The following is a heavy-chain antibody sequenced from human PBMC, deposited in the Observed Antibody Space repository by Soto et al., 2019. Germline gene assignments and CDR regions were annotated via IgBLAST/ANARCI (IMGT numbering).Heavy chain of an antibody. V-gene: IGHV4-30-2*01. CDR1: GGSIGGAGYS. J-gene: IGHJ5*02. Sequence: SETLSLTCAVSGGSIGGAGYSWSWIRQPPGGGLDWIGYIYESGTILYNPSLKTRLTISLNWSDKQFSLTLNSVTAADTAVYYCARAHFYSGSGNYHNLMFDPWGQGTQVTVSS. D-gene: IGHD3-10*01. CDR3: ARAHFYSGSGNYHNLMFDP. CDR2: IYESGTI.